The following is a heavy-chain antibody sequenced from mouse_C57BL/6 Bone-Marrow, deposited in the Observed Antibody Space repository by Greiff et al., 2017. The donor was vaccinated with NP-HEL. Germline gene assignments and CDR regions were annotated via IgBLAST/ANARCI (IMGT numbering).Heavy chain of an antibody. V-gene: IGHV5-15*01. J-gene: IGHJ1*03. CDR1: GFTFSDYG. CDR3: ARHWWYFDV. CDR2: ISNLAYSI. Sequence: EVKLMESGGGLVQPGGSLKLSCAASGFTFSDYGMAWVRQAPRKGPEWVAFISNLAYSIYYADTVTGRFTISRENAKNTLYLEMSSLRSEDTAMYYCARHWWYFDVWGTGTTVTVSS.